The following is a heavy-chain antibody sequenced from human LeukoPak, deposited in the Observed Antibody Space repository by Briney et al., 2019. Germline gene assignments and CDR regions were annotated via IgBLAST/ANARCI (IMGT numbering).Heavy chain of an antibody. CDR1: GFTFSNYM. Sequence: GRSLRLSCAASGFTFSNYMMHWVRQAPGKGLEWVSYISSSGSTIYYADSVKGRFTISRDNAKSSLYLQMNSLRAEDTAVYYCAELGITMIGGVWGKGTTVTISS. CDR3: AELGITMIGGV. J-gene: IGHJ6*04. D-gene: IGHD3-10*02. CDR2: ISSSGSTI. V-gene: IGHV3-48*04.